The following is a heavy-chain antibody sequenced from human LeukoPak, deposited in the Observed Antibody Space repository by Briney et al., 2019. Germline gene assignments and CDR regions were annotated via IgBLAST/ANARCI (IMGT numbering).Heavy chain of an antibody. Sequence: SQTLSLTCSISGDSVSSNSASWNWIRQSPSRGLKCLGRTYYRSTWNSDYAISVKSRITISPDTSRNQFSLHLNSVTPEDTAVYYCARDPDSSYEWGPFDPWGQRTLVTVSS. J-gene: IGHJ5*02. V-gene: IGHV6-1*01. D-gene: IGHD1-26*01. CDR1: GDSVSSNSAS. CDR2: TYYRSTWNS. CDR3: ARDPDSSYEWGPFDP.